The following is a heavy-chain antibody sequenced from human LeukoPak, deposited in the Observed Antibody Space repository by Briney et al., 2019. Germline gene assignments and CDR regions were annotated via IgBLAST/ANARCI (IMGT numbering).Heavy chain of an antibody. V-gene: IGHV3-7*01. Sequence: GGSLRLSCAASGFTFSSYWMSWVRQAPGKGLEWVANIKQDGSEKYYVDSVKGRLTISRDNAKNSLYLQMNSLRAEDTAVYYCARDSPLRPNDYWGQGTLVTVSS. J-gene: IGHJ4*02. CDR3: ARDSPLRPNDY. CDR1: GFTFSSYW. CDR2: IKQDGSEK. D-gene: IGHD5-12*01.